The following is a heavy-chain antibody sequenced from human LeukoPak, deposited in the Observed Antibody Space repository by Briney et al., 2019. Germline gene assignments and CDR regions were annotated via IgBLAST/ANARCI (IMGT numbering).Heavy chain of an antibody. Sequence: PGGSLRLSCAASGSTFSSFWMHWVRQAPGKGLVWVSRINSDGSSTSYADSVKGRFTISRDNAKNTLYLQMNSLRADDTAVYYCASLHFLFDYWGQGTLVTVSS. CDR2: INSDGSST. CDR3: ASLHFLFDY. CDR1: GSTFSSFW. J-gene: IGHJ4*02. V-gene: IGHV3-74*01.